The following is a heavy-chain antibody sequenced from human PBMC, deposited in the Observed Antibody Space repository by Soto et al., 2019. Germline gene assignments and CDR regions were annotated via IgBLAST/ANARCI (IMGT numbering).Heavy chain of an antibody. D-gene: IGHD6-6*01. CDR2: IYHTGRT. CDR3: ARTDAYNSSFFDS. V-gene: IGHV4-31*03. CDR1: GGSVNSAY. J-gene: IGHJ4*02. Sequence: QVQLQEMGPGLVNPSQTLTITCTVSGGSVNSAYWSWIRQLPGKGLEWMGNIYHTGRTFYNPSVTSRVAISIETSKPLFSLKVRSVTAADTAVYYCARTDAYNSSFFDSWGQGTVVTVSS.